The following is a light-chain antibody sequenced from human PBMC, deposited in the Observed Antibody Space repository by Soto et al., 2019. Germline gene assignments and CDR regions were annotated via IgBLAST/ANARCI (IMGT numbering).Light chain of an antibody. CDR2: EVS. Sequence: QSALTQPPSSSGSPGQSVTISCTVTSSDVGCYNYVSWYQQHPGKAPKLMIYEVSKRPSGVPDRFSGSKSGNTASLTVSGLQAEDEADYDCSSYAGSHNYVFGTVTKLTVL. J-gene: IGLJ1*01. CDR1: SSDVGCYNY. CDR3: SSYAGSHNYV. V-gene: IGLV2-8*01.